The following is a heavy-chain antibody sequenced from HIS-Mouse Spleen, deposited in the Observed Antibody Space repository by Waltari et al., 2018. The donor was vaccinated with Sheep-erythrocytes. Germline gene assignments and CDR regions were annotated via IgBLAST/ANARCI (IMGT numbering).Heavy chain of an antibody. J-gene: IGHJ4*02. D-gene: IGHD1-26*01. V-gene: IGHV3-21*01. CDR2: ISSSISYI. Sequence: VQLVESGGGLVKPGGSLRLSCAAFGFTFSSYSLNWVRQAPGKGLEWVSSISSSISYIYYADSVKGRFTISRDNAKNSLYLQMNSLRAEDTAVYYCARVASGATFDYWGQGTLVTVSS. CDR3: ARVASGATFDY. CDR1: GFTFSSYS.